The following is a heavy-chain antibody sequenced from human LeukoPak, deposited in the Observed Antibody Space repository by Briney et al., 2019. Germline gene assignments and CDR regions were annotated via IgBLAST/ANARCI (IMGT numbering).Heavy chain of an antibody. V-gene: IGHV3-23*01. CDR2: ISGSVGTI. D-gene: IGHD6-25*01. CDR1: GFTFSSYG. Sequence: GSLRLSCGASGFTFSSYGMSWVRQAPGKGLEWVSSISGSVGTIYYADSVKGRFTISRDNSKNTLYLQMNNLRAEDSAVYYCAKDLSGYGPYWYFDLWGRGTLVTVSS. J-gene: IGHJ2*01. CDR3: AKDLSGYGPYWYFDL.